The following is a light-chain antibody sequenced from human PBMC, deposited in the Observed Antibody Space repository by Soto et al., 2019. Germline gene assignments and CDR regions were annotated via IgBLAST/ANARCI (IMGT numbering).Light chain of an antibody. CDR2: GAS. Sequence: EIVLTQSPGTLSLSPGERATLSCRASQSVSSSYLAWYQQKPGQAPRLLIYGASSRATGIPDRFSGSGSGTDITLTINSLELEDYAVYYCHQYGSSPYTFGQGTKLEI. CDR1: QSVSSSY. V-gene: IGKV3-20*01. J-gene: IGKJ2*01. CDR3: HQYGSSPYT.